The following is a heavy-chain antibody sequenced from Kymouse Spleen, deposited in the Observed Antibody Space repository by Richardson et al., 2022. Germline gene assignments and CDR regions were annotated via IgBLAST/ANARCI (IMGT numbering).Heavy chain of an antibody. CDR2: TRNKANSYTT. Sequence: EVQLVESGGGLVQPGGSLRLSCAASGFTFSDHYMDWVRQAPGKGLEWVGRTRNKANSYTTEYAASVKGRFTISRDDSKNSLYLQMNSLKTEDTAVYYCARSDFWSGPYGMDVWGQGTTVTVSS. D-gene: IGHD3-3*01. CDR3: ARSDFWSGPYGMDV. CDR1: GFTFSDHY. V-gene: IGHV3-72*01. J-gene: IGHJ6*02.